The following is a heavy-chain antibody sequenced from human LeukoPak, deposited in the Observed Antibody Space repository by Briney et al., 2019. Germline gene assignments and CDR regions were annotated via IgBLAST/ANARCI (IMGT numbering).Heavy chain of an antibody. J-gene: IGHJ4*02. V-gene: IGHV4-59*01. CDR3: ARGGLRVSSGWYGAIDY. Sequence: SETLSLTCTVSGGSISSYYWGWIRQPPGKGLEWIGYIYYSGSTNYNPSLKSRVTISVDTSKNQFSLKLSSVTAADTAVYYCARGGLRVSSGWYGAIDYWGQGTLVTVSS. CDR2: IYYSGST. CDR1: GGSISSYY. D-gene: IGHD6-19*01.